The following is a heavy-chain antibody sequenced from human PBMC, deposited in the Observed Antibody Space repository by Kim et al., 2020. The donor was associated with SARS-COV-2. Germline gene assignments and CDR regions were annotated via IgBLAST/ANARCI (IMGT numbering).Heavy chain of an antibody. CDR2: INPNSGGT. V-gene: IGHV1-2*06. J-gene: IGHJ2*01. CDR1: GYTFTGYY. D-gene: IGHD3-10*01. CDR3: ARDRARLWFGELRFDL. Sequence: ASVKVSCKASGYTFTGYYMHWVRQAPGQGLEWMGRINPNSGGTNYAQKFQGRVTMTRDTSISTAYMELSRLRSDDTAVYYCARDRARLWFGELRFDLWGRGTLVTVSS.